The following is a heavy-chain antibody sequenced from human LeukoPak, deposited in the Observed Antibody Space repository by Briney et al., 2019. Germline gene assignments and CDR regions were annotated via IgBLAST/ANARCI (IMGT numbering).Heavy chain of an antibody. CDR3: VRVPLYYYGSGKAANYFDW. CDR2: IKQDGSEK. CDR1: GFTFGDYA. J-gene: IGHJ4*02. D-gene: IGHD3-10*01. Sequence: RGSLRLSCTASGFTFGDYAMSWVRQATGKGLEWVANIKQDGSEKYYVDSVKGRFTISRDNAKNSLYLQMNSLRAEDTAVYYCVRVPLYYYGSGKAANYFDWWGQGTLVTVSS. V-gene: IGHV3-7*01.